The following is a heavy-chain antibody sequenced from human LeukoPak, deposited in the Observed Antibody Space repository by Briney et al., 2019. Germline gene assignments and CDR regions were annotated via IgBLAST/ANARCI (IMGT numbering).Heavy chain of an antibody. V-gene: IGHV3-30*04. CDR3: ARPRITIFGVADPGAFDI. D-gene: IGHD3-3*01. CDR1: GFTLPMFS. CDR2: ISHEGRYK. J-gene: IGHJ3*02. Sequence: GGSMRLSWAPAGFTLPMFSMQWVRQAASGCRGWVAVISHEGRYKYYRSFVKGRFNITRDNSKITLYLQINSLRAEDTAVYYCARPRITIFGVADPGAFDIWGQGTMVSVSS.